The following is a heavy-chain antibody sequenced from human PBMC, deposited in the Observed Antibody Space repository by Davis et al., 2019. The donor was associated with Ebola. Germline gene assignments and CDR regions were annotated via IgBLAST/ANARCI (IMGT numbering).Heavy chain of an antibody. Sequence: MPGGSLRLSCTVPGGSITNYYWTWVRQPPGKGLEWIGYIHYTGSSNYNPSLKTRVTLSIDTSKNQFSLKLRSVTAADTAVYYCARQGWSGYSLRHWLDPWGRGTLVTVSS. CDR3: ARQGWSGYSLRHWLDP. V-gene: IGHV4-59*08. CDR2: IHYTGSS. D-gene: IGHD3-3*01. CDR1: GGSITNYY. J-gene: IGHJ5*02.